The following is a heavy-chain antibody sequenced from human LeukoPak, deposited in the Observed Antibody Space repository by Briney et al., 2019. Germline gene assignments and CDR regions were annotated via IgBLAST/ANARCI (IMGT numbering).Heavy chain of an antibody. Sequence: SETLSLTCTVSGGSISTTSYYWGWIRQPPGQGLEWIGSIYYSGTTYYNPSLKTRVIISVDTSKNQFSLRLSSVTAADTAVYYCARRGSVWYYFDYWGQGTLVTVSS. V-gene: IGHV4-39*01. J-gene: IGHJ4*02. CDR3: ARRGSVWYYFDY. CDR2: IYYSGTT. D-gene: IGHD1-26*01. CDR1: GGSISTTSYY.